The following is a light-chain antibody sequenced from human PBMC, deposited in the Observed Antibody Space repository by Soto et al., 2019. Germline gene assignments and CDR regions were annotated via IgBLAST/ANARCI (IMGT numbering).Light chain of an antibody. CDR2: RNN. V-gene: IGLV1-47*01. CDR3: SAWNATLIHFHV. Sequence: QSVLTQPPSASGTPGQRVTISCSGSSSDIGSNYVYWYQQLPGTAPKLLIYRNNQRPSGVPDRFSGSKSGTSASLSISGLRSEDEATYYCSAWNATLIHFHVLGTGNK. CDR1: SSDIGSNY. J-gene: IGLJ1*01.